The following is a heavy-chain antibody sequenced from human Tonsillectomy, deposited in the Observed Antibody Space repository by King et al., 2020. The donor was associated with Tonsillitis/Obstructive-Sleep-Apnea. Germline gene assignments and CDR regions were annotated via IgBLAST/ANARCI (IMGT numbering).Heavy chain of an antibody. CDR3: ARGYCSGGSCPNDAFDI. Sequence: VQLQQWGAGLLKPSETLSLTCAVYGGSLSGYYWSWNRQPPGKGLDWIGEINHRGSTNYNPSLKSRVTISVDTSKNQFSLKLRSVTAADTAVYYCARGYCSGGSCPNDAFDIWGQGTMVTVSS. V-gene: IGHV4-34*01. D-gene: IGHD2-15*01. CDR2: INHRGST. J-gene: IGHJ3*02. CDR1: GGSLSGYY.